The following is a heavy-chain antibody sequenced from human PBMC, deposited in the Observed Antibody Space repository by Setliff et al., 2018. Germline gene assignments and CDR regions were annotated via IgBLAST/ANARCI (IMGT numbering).Heavy chain of an antibody. CDR3: AKDVGFVVVKNIFDY. Sequence: GGSLRLSCTASGLSYINDWVSWVRQAPGKGLEWLASINPRGSEKYYADSVKGRFTISRDNAKNSLSLQMNNLRTEDTAVYYCAKDVGFVVVKNIFDYWGQGTLVTVSS. CDR2: INPRGSEK. D-gene: IGHD2-21*01. J-gene: IGHJ4*02. V-gene: IGHV3-7*01. CDR1: GLSYINDW.